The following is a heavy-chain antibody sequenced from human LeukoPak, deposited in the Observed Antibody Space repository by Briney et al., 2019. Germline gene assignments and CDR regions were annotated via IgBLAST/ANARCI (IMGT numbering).Heavy chain of an antibody. CDR3: AKSRSGWSPFDY. J-gene: IGHJ4*02. Sequence: GGSLRLSCAASGFTFSSYAMSWVGQAPGKGLEWVAAISGSGGSTYFADSVKGRFTISRDNSKNTVSLQMNSLRAEDTAVYCCAKSRSGWSPFDYWGQGSLVTVSS. D-gene: IGHD6-19*01. CDR2: ISGSGGST. CDR1: GFTFSSYA. V-gene: IGHV3-23*01.